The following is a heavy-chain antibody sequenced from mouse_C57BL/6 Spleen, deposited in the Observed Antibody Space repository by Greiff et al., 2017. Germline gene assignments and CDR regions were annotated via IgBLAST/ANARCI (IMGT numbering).Heavy chain of an antibody. V-gene: IGHV14-4*01. J-gene: IGHJ2*01. CDR2: IDPENGDT. CDR3: IITRPDY. Sequence: EVKLMESGAELVRPGASVKLSCTASGFNIQDDYMHWVKQRPEQGLEWIGWIDPENGDTEHASKFQGKATITADTSSHTAYLQLSSLTSEDTAVYYCIITRPDYWGQGTTLTVSS. CDR1: GFNIQDDY. D-gene: IGHD2-12*01.